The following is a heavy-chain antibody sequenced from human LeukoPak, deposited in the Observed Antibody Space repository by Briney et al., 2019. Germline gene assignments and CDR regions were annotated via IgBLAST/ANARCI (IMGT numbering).Heavy chain of an antibody. V-gene: IGHV3-74*01. Sequence: GGSLRLSCAASGFTFSSYWMHWVRQAPGKGLVWVSHINTDRSTTNYADSVRGRFTISRDNAKNTLYLHMTSLRADDTAVYYCARGAAGGRGDYWGQGTLVTVSS. CDR1: GFTFSSYW. CDR2: INTDRSTT. J-gene: IGHJ4*02. CDR3: ARGAAGGRGDY. D-gene: IGHD6-13*01.